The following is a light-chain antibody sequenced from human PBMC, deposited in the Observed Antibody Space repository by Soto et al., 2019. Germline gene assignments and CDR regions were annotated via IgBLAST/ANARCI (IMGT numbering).Light chain of an antibody. Sequence: QSALTQPASVSGSPGQSITISCTGTSSDVGGYNYVSWYQQHPGKAPKLMIYDVSNRPSGVSNRFSGSKSGNTASLTISGLQAEDADDYYCSSYTSSVYVFGTGTKLTVL. J-gene: IGLJ1*01. CDR2: DVS. CDR3: SSYTSSVYV. V-gene: IGLV2-14*01. CDR1: SSDVGGYNY.